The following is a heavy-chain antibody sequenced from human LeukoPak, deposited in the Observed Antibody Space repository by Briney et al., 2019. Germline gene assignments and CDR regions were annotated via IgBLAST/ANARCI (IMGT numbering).Heavy chain of an antibody. D-gene: IGHD1-14*01. V-gene: IGHV1-69*05. CDR3: ASASPDRGVDY. CDR1: GGTFSSYA. CDR2: IIPIFGTA. Sequence: ASVKVSCKASGGTFSSYAISWLRQAPAQGIEWMGRIIPIFGTANYAQKFQGRVTITTDESTSTAYMELSSLRSEDTAVYYCASASPDRGVDYWGQGTLVTVSS. J-gene: IGHJ4*02.